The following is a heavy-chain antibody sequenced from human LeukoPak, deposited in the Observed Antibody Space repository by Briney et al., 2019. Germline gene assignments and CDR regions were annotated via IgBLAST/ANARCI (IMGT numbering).Heavy chain of an antibody. Sequence: LTGGSLRLSCTASGFTFSDYWMTWVRQAPGKGLDWVANIDGVGTDEGYAGSVKGRFTISRDNAKNSLFLQMNSLRADDLAVCYCARNVGYYRLDYWGQGTLVTVPS. D-gene: IGHD1-26*01. CDR3: ARNVGYYRLDY. V-gene: IGHV3-7*01. CDR1: GFTFSDYW. J-gene: IGHJ4*02. CDR2: IDGVGTDE.